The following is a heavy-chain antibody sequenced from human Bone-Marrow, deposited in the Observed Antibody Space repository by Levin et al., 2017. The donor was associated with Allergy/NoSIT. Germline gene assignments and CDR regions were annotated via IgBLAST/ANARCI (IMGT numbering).Heavy chain of an antibody. CDR2: VSNDGSNR. CDR1: GFTFSHYG. CDR3: VRVGIGGGSCALPSCGMDV. V-gene: IGHV3-30*12. J-gene: IGHJ6*02. D-gene: IGHD2-15*01. Sequence: GGSLRLSCAASGFTFSHYGMHWVRQAPGKGLEWVAVVSNDGSNRYYADSVKGRFTISRDNSKNTVSLQMNSLGVEDTAVYYCVRVGIGGGSCALPSCGMDVWGRGTTVTASS.